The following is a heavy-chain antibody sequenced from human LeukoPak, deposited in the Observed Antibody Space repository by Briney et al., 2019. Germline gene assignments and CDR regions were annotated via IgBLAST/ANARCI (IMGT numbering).Heavy chain of an antibody. CDR2: ISGSGGST. V-gene: IGHV3-23*01. Sequence: GGSLRLSCAASGFTFSSYAMSWVRQAPGKGLEWVSAISGSGGSTYYVDSVKGRFTISRDNSKSTLYLQMNSLRAEDTAVYYCAKLGGDRGYFDYWGQGTLVTVSS. CDR3: AKLGGDRGYFDY. J-gene: IGHJ4*02. CDR1: GFTFSSYA. D-gene: IGHD3-16*01.